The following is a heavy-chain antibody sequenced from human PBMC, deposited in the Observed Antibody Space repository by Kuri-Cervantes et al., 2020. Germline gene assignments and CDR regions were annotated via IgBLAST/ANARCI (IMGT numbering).Heavy chain of an antibody. CDR3: AKGHLRYCSSSSCSDAFDI. J-gene: IGHJ3*02. D-gene: IGHD2-2*01. CDR2: ISGSGSRT. Sequence: GGSLRLSCEASGFTFSNSAVSWVRLTPWKGLEWVSAISGSGSRTYYGASLQGRFSISRDNSKNTLYLQMNSLRAEDTAVYFCAKGHLRYCSSSSCSDAFDIWGQGTMVTVSS. CDR1: GFTFSNSA. V-gene: IGHV3-23*01.